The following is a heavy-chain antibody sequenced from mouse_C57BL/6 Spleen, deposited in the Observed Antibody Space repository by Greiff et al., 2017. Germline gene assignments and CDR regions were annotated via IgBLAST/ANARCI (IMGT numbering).Heavy chain of an antibody. CDR1: GYTFTSYW. Sequence: QVQLMESGAELVKPGASVKLSCKASGYTFTSYWMQWVKQRPGQGLEWIGEIDPSDSYTNYNEKFKGKATLTVDTSSSTAYMQLSSLTSEDSAVYYCARGNYPPMDYWGQGTSVTVSS. CDR2: IDPSDSYT. J-gene: IGHJ4*01. CDR3: ARGNYPPMDY. V-gene: IGHV1-50*01. D-gene: IGHD2-1*01.